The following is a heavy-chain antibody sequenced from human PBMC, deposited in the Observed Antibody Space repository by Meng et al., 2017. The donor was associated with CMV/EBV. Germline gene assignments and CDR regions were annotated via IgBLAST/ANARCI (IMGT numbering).Heavy chain of an antibody. V-gene: IGHV3-30*02. CDR3: AKDLLLFGGANAYFDH. CDR2: IRHDGTTK. Sequence: GGSLRLSCAASGFNFDNYGVHWVRQTPGKGLEWVAFIRHDGTTKFYGDSVKGRFTISRDNSKNTVYLQMNSLRPEETAIYYCAKDLLLFGGANAYFDHWGQGTLVTVSS. J-gene: IGHJ4*02. D-gene: IGHD3-16*01. CDR1: GFNFDNYG.